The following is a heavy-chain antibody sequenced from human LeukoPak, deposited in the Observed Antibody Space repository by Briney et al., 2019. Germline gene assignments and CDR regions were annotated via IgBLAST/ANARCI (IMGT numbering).Heavy chain of an antibody. CDR1: GFTFSDYY. CDR2: ISSSGSTI. Sequence: GGSLRLSCAASGFTFSDYYMSWIRQAPGKGLEWVSYISSSGSTIYYADSVKGRFSISRDNAKNTLYLQMNSLRAEDTAVYYCARRGAVTNAFDIWGQGTMVTVSS. J-gene: IGHJ3*02. V-gene: IGHV3-11*04. CDR3: ARRGAVTNAFDI. D-gene: IGHD4-17*01.